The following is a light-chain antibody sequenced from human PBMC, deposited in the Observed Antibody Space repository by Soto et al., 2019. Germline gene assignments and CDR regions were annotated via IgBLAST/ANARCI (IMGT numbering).Light chain of an antibody. CDR2: AAS. V-gene: IGKV1-39*01. CDR3: QQGTALTYT. J-gene: IGKJ5*01. CDR1: QSISSY. Sequence: DIQMTQSPSSLSASVGDRVTITCRASQSISSYLNWYQQKPGKAPKLLIYAASSLQSGVPPRFSGSGSGTDFTLTISSLQPEDFATYYCQQGTALTYTFGQGTRLENK.